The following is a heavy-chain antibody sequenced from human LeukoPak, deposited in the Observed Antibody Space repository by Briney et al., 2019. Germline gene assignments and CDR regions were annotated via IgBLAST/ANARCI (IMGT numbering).Heavy chain of an antibody. Sequence: PGGSLRLSCEASRFTFKRFWMNWVRQAPGKGLEWVANINQDESSQYYVDAVRGRFTISRDNAKNSLNLQMNSLRGEDTAVYFCARLGPVTKDHYCDYWGQGTLVTVSS. CDR3: ARLGPVTKDHYCDY. V-gene: IGHV3-7*01. CDR1: RFTFKRFW. D-gene: IGHD4-17*01. CDR2: INQDESSQ. J-gene: IGHJ4*02.